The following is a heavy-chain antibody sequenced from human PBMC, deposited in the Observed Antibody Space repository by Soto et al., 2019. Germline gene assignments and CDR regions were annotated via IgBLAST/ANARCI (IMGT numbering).Heavy chain of an antibody. CDR3: AANLNSFDY. J-gene: IGHJ4*02. V-gene: IGHV3-48*02. D-gene: IGHD1-1*01. Sequence: EVQLVESGGVLVQPGGSLRLSCAASGFTFSNYGMNWVRQAPGKGLEWISYISSSSSVIFYADFVKGRFTISRDNAKNSLYLQMDSLRDEDTAVYYCAANLNSFDYWGQGTLVTASS. CDR2: ISSSSSVI. CDR1: GFTFSNYG.